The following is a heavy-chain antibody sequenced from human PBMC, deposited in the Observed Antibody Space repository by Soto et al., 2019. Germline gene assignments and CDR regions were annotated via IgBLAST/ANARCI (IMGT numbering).Heavy chain of an antibody. V-gene: IGHV4-31*03. CDR2: IYYSGST. CDR3: ARDRGYCSGGSCYLHWFDP. J-gene: IGHJ5*02. CDR1: GGSISSGGYY. D-gene: IGHD2-15*01. Sequence: SETLSLTCTVSGGSISSGGYYWSWILQHPGKGLEWIGYIYYSGSTYYNPSLKSRFTISVDTSKNQFSLKLSSVTAADTAVYYCARDRGYCSGGSCYLHWFDPWGQGTLVTVSS.